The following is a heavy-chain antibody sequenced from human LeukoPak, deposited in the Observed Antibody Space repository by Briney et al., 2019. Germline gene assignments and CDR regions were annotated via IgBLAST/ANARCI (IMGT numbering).Heavy chain of an antibody. CDR1: GFTFSNYW. Sequence: GGSLRLSCAASGFTFSNYWMGWVRQAPGKGLEWEANINQDGSDKYYVDSVKGRFTISRDNAKNSLYLQMNSLRAEDTAVYYCARVIIVGGRSVFDYWGQGNMSPSPQ. J-gene: IGHJ4*02. CDR3: ARVIIVGGRSVFDY. V-gene: IGHV3-7*04. D-gene: IGHD3-10*01. CDR2: INQDGSDK.